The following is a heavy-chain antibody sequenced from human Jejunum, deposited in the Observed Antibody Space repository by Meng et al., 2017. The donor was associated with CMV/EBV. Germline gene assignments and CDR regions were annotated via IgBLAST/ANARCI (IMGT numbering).Heavy chain of an antibody. CDR3: GGPPLSG. CDR1: GFIFGNYW. J-gene: IGHJ4*02. Sequence: LKISCAASGFIFGNYWMSWVRQAPGKGLEWVANINQDGSSKDYVASVKGRFAISRDNANNLLHLQMNNLRAEDTAVYYCGGPPLSGGGQGTLVTVSS. V-gene: IGHV3-7*01. CDR2: INQDGSSK. D-gene: IGHD3-10*01.